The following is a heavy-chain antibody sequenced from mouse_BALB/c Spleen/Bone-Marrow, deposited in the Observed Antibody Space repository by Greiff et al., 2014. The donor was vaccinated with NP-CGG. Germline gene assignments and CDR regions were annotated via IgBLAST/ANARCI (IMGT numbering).Heavy chain of an antibody. D-gene: IGHD2-3*01. CDR3: ARYDGYSFDY. J-gene: IGHJ2*01. V-gene: IGHV3-8*02. CDR1: GDSINSGY. CDR2: ISYSGST. Sequence: EVQVVESGPSLVKPSQTLSPTCSVTGDSINSGYWNWIRKFPGNKLEYMGYISYSGSTYYNPSLKSRISITRDTSKNQYYLQLNSVTTEDTATYYCARYDGYSFDYWGQGTTLTVSS.